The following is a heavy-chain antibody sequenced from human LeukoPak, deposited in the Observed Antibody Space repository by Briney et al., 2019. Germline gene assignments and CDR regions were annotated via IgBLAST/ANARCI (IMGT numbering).Heavy chain of an antibody. V-gene: IGHV1-2*06. J-gene: IGHJ4*02. Sequence: ASVKVSCKASGYTFTGYYMHWVRQAPGQGLEWMGRINPNSGGTNYVQKFQGRVTMTRHTSISTAYMELSRLSSDDTAVYCCSRRKRVELDDWGQGTLVTVSS. CDR3: SRRKRVELDD. D-gene: IGHD1-26*01. CDR2: INPNSGGT. CDR1: GYTFTGYY.